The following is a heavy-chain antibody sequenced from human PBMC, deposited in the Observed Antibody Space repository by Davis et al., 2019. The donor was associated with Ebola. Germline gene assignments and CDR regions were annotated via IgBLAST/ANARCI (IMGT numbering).Heavy chain of an antibody. CDR1: GFTFSSYG. Sequence: PGGSLRLSCAASGFTFSSYGMHWVRQAPGKGLEWVSAVSNSVGSTYYADSVKGRFTISRDNSKNTLYLQMNSLRAEDTAVYYCAKAVCTGGVCYEGYWGQGTLVTVSS. D-gene: IGHD2-8*02. J-gene: IGHJ4*02. CDR2: VSNSVGST. CDR3: AKAVCTGGVCYEGY. V-gene: IGHV3-23*01.